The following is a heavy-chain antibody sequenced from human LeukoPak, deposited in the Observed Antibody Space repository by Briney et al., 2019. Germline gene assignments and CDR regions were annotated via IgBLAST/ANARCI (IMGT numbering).Heavy chain of an antibody. CDR1: GYTFTGYY. CDR2: INPNSGGT. J-gene: IGHJ6*03. D-gene: IGHD6-6*01. CDR3: ARGVSSSLFDYYYYYMDV. V-gene: IGHV1-2*02. Sequence: ASVKVSCKASGYTFTGYYMHWVRQAPGQGLEWMGWINPNSGGTNYAQKFQGRVTMTRDTSISTAYMELSRLRSDDTAVYYCARGVSSSLFDYYYYYMDVWGKGTTVTVSS.